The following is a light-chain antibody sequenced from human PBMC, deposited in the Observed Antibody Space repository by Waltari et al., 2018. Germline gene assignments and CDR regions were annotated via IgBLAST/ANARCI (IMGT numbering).Light chain of an antibody. J-gene: IGKJ1*01. CDR1: QSVDKY. CDR3: QKYVNLPAT. Sequence: EIVLTQSPGSLSLSPGERATLSCKASQSVDKYLAWYQQKPGQAPRLLIYHASIRATGIPDRFSGSGYGTDFSLTISRLEPEDFAVYFCQKYVNLPATFGQGTTVEV. V-gene: IGKV3-20*01. CDR2: HAS.